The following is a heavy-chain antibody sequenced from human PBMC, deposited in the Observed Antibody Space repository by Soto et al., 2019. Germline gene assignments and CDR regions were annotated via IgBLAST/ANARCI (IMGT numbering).Heavy chain of an antibody. CDR1: GGTFSTYS. Sequence: QVQLVQSGAEVKEPGYSVKVSCKASGGTFSTYSISWVRQAPGQGLEWMGMIIPMFGTPDYAQKSQGRVTITADESTSTVYMELSSLRSEDTAVYYCAREGGAYSSGWRYFDYWGQGTLVTVSS. CDR2: IIPMFGTP. V-gene: IGHV1-69*18. J-gene: IGHJ4*02. D-gene: IGHD6-19*01. CDR3: AREGGAYSSGWRYFDY.